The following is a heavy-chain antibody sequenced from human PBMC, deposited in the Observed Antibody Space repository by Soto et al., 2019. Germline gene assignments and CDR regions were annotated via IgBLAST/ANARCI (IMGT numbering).Heavy chain of an antibody. Sequence: QVQLQQWGAGLLKPSETLSLTCAVYGGSFSGYYWSWIRQPPGKGLEWLGEINHSGSTNYNPSLKSRVTISVDTSQNQFSLKLSSVTAADTAVYYCERGRMKYDFWSGYWPFFDYWGQGTLVTVSS. CDR2: INHSGST. CDR1: GGSFSGYY. CDR3: ERGRMKYDFWSGYWPFFDY. V-gene: IGHV4-34*01. D-gene: IGHD3-3*01. J-gene: IGHJ4*02.